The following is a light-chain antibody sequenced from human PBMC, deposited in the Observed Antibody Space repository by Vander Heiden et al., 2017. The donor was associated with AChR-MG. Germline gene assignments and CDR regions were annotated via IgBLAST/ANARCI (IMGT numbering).Light chain of an antibody. Sequence: QSVLTQPASVSGSPGQSITIPCTGTSSDIGGSDYVSWYQKHPGKAQKLIIYDVSNRPSGVSSRFSGSKAGNTASLIISGRQAEDEADYYCRSDTTSNTQVFGGGTKLTVL. V-gene: IGLV2-14*01. CDR2: DVS. CDR1: SSDIGGSDY. CDR3: RSDTTSNTQV. J-gene: IGLJ3*02.